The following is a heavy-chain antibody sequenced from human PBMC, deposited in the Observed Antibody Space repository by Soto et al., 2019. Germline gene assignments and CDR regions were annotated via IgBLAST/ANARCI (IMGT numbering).Heavy chain of an antibody. CDR1: GGSFSGYY. CDR2: IDHSGYT. V-gene: IGHV4-34*01. D-gene: IGHD3-3*01. CDR3: ARVRDWFDL. J-gene: IGHJ5*02. Sequence: SETLSLTCAVYGGSFSGYYWNWIRQPPGKGLEWIGEIDHSGYTNYNPSLKSRVTISVDTSKNQFSLRLTSVTAADTAVYYCARVRDWFDLWGQGTLVTVSS.